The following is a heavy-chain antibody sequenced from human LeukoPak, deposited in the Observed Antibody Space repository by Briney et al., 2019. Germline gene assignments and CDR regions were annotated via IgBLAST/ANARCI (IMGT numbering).Heavy chain of an antibody. J-gene: IGHJ6*02. D-gene: IGHD6-19*01. Sequence: ASVKVSCKASGGTFSSYAISWVRQAPGQGLEWMGGIIPIFGTANYAQKFQGRVTITADESTSTAYMELSSLRSEDTAVYYCARCPPPVAGDYYYGMDVRGQGTTVTVSS. CDR3: ARCPPPVAGDYYYGMDV. V-gene: IGHV1-69*13. CDR1: GGTFSSYA. CDR2: IIPIFGTA.